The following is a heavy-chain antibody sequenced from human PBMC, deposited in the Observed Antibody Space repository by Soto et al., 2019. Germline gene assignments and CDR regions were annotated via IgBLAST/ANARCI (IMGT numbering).Heavy chain of an antibody. J-gene: IGHJ4*02. V-gene: IGHV1-18*01. CDR3: ARDVTSADGWELQIFDY. CDR1: GYTFTSYG. D-gene: IGHD2-15*01. Sequence: QVQLVQSGAEVKKPGASVKVSCKASGYTFTSYGISWVRQAPGQGLEWMGWISAYNGNTNYAQKLQGRVTMTTDTSTSTAYMELRRLRSDDTAVYYCARDVTSADGWELQIFDYWGQGTLVTVSS. CDR2: ISAYNGNT.